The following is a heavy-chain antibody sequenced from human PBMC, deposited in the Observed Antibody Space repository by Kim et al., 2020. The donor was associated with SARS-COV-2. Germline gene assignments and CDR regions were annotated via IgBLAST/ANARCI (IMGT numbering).Heavy chain of an antibody. D-gene: IGHD2-2*01. Sequence: GGSLRLSCAASGFTFSGSAVHWVRQASGKGLEWVGRIKRKGNSYATAYAASVKGRFTISRDDSKNTAYLQMNSLKTEDTAVYYCTNGYCSSTAYYPKFDPWGQGTLVTVSS. CDR1: GFTFSGSA. J-gene: IGHJ5*02. CDR2: IKRKGNSYAT. CDR3: TNGYCSSTAYYPKFDP. V-gene: IGHV3-73*01.